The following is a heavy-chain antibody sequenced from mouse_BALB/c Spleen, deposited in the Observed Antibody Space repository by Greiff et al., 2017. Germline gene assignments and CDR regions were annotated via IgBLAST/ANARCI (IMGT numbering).Heavy chain of an antibody. CDR1: GYTFTSYW. D-gene: IGHD1-1*01. CDR3: ASRGYYGSPIPMDY. CDR2: INPSTGYT. V-gene: IGHV1-7*01. J-gene: IGHJ4*01. Sequence: QVQLQQSGAELAKPGASVKMSCKASGYTFTSYWMHWVKQRPGQGLEWIGYINPSTGYTEYNQKFKDKATLTADKSSSTAYMQLSSLTSEDSAVYYCASRGYYGSPIPMDYWGQGTSVTVSS.